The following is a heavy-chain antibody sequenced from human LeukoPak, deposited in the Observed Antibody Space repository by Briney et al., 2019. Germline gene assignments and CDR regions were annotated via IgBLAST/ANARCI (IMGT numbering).Heavy chain of an antibody. CDR2: IKQDGSEK. CDR1: GSTFSSYW. Sequence: GGSLRLSCAASGSTFSSYWMSWVRQAPGKGLEWVANIKQDGSEKYYVDSVKGRFTISRDNAKNSLYLQMNSLRAEDTAVYYCARDGDIVVVPAAIGYYGMDVRGQGTTVTVSS. V-gene: IGHV3-7*01. D-gene: IGHD2-2*01. J-gene: IGHJ6*02. CDR3: ARDGDIVVVPAAIGYYGMDV.